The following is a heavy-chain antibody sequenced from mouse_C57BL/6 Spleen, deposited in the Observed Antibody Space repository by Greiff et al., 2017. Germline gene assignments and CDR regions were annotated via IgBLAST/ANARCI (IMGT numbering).Heavy chain of an antibody. V-gene: IGHV5-16*01. Sequence: EVMLVESEGGLVQPGSSMKLSCTASGFTFSDYYMAWVRQVPEKGLEWVANINYDGSSTYYLDSLKSRFIISRDNAKNILYLQMSSLKSEDTATYYCARVDYDAMDYWGQGTSVTVSS. CDR2: INYDGSST. CDR1: GFTFSDYY. J-gene: IGHJ4*01. CDR3: ARVDYDAMDY.